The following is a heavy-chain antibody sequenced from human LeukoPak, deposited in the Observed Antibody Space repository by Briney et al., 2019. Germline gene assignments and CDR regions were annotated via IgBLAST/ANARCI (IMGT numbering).Heavy chain of an antibody. CDR1: GFTFSSYA. J-gene: IGHJ4*02. CDR3: AKDPQDYYDSSGFPNY. D-gene: IGHD3-22*01. V-gene: IGHV3-23*01. Sequence: GGSLRLSCAASGFTFSSYAMSWVRQAPGKGLEWVSAISGSGGSTYYADSVKGRFTISRDSSKNTLYLQMNSLRAEDTAVYYCAKDPQDYYDSSGFPNYWGQGTLVTVS. CDR2: ISGSGGST.